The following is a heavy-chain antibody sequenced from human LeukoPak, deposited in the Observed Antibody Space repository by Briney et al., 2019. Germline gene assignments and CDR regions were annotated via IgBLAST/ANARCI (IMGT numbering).Heavy chain of an antibody. D-gene: IGHD5-18*01. CDR3: ARDGPGYSGYYYYMDV. Sequence: GGSLRLSCAASGFTFSSYEMNWVRQAPGKGLEGVSYISSSGSTIYYADSVKGRFTISRDNAKSSLYLQMNSLRAEDTAVYYCARDGPGYSGYYYYMDVWGKGTTVTISS. CDR2: ISSSGSTI. CDR1: GFTFSSYE. V-gene: IGHV3-48*03. J-gene: IGHJ6*03.